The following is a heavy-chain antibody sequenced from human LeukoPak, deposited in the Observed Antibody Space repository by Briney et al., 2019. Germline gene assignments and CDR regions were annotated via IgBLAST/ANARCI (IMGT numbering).Heavy chain of an antibody. CDR1: GGSISSSSYY. Sequence: SETLSLTCTVSGGSISSSSYYWGWIRQPPGKGREWIGYIYYSGSTYYNPSLKSRVTISVDTSKNQFSLKLSSVTAADTAVYYCARRGVGTIFGVVVYYFDYWGQGTLVTVSS. CDR2: IYYSGST. V-gene: IGHV4-39*01. J-gene: IGHJ4*02. D-gene: IGHD3-3*01. CDR3: ARRGVGTIFGVVVYYFDY.